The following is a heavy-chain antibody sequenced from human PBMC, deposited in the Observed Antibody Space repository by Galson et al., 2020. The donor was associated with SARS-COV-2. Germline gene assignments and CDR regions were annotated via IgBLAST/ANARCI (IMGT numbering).Heavy chain of an antibody. D-gene: IGHD6-19*01. Sequence: GGSLRLSCAASGFTFSSHAIHWVRQAPGKGLEWVAQIFYDGSDKYYGDSVKGRFTISRDSSKNMVYLKMNNLKVDDTAVYYCARDGQLSSGWAFDYWGQGTLVTVSS. J-gene: IGHJ4*02. CDR3: ARDGQLSSGWAFDY. CDR1: GFTFSSHA. V-gene: IGHV3-33*01. CDR2: IFYDGSDK.